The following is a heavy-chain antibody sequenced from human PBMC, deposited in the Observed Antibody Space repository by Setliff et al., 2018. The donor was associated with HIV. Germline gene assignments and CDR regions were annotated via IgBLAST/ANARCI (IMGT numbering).Heavy chain of an antibody. J-gene: IGHJ6*03. Sequence: GGSLRLSCAASGFTFSGYEMNWVRQAPGKGLEWVSYFSSSGGVIYYGDSVKGRFTVSRDNAKNSLFLQMNSLRAEDTAVYYCARDGGSSPSPVSDYYYYYMDVWGKGTTVTVSS. CDR1: GFTFSGYE. V-gene: IGHV3-48*03. CDR3: ARDGGSSPSPVSDYYYYYMDV. D-gene: IGHD1-26*01. CDR2: FSSSGGVI.